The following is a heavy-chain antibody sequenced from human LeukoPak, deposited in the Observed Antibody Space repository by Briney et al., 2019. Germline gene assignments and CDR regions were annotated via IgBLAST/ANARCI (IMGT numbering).Heavy chain of an antibody. D-gene: IGHD3-16*02. J-gene: IGHJ3*02. CDR3: ASGWDDYVWGSYRYDAFDI. V-gene: IGHV3-11*04. CDR2: ISSSGSTI. CDR1: GFTFSDYY. Sequence: PGGSLRLSCAASGFTFSDYYMSWIRQAPGKGLEWVSYISSSGSTIYYADSVKGRFTISRDNAKNSLYLQMNSLRAEDTAVYYCASGWDDYVWGSYRYDAFDIWGQGTMVTVSS.